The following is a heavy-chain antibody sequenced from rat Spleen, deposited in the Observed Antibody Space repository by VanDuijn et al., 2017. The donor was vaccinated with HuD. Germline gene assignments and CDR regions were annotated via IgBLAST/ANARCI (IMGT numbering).Heavy chain of an antibody. CDR2: ISTGGGNT. CDR3: ARHAREYWYFDF. V-gene: IGHV5-25*01. J-gene: IGHJ1*01. Sequence: EVQLVESGGGLVQPGRSMKLSCAALGFTFSNYYMAWVRQAPTKGLEWVASISTGGGNTYYRDSVKGRFTISRDNAKSTLYLQMDSLRSEDTATYYCARHAREYWYFDFWGPGTMVTVSS. D-gene: IGHD1-4*01. CDR1: GFTFSNYY.